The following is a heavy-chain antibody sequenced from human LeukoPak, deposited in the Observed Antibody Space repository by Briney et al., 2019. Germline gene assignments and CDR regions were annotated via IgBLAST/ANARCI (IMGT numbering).Heavy chain of an antibody. V-gene: IGHV3-23*01. Sequence: GGSLRLSCAASGFTFSSYAMSGLRQVPGKGLEWVSAISGSGGSTYYADSVKGRFTISRDNSKNTLYLQMNSLRAEDTAVYYCAKYYYDSSGYYGLFDYWGQGTLVTVSS. CDR3: AKYYYDSSGYYGLFDY. CDR2: ISGSGGST. D-gene: IGHD3-22*01. CDR1: GFTFSSYA. J-gene: IGHJ4*02.